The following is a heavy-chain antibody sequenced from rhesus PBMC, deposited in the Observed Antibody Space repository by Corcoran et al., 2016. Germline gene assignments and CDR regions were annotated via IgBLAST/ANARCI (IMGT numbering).Heavy chain of an antibody. V-gene: IGHV4S11*01. CDR2: IYGSGSST. CDR1: GGSISSSY. J-gene: IGHJ4*01. CDR3: ATIYSSGWLYFDY. D-gene: IGHD6-31*01. Sequence: QVQLQESGPGVVKPSETLSLTCAVSGGSISSSYWSWIRQAPGKGLEWIGYIYGSGSSTNYNPSLKSRVTLSVDTSKNQLSLKLSSVTAADTAVYCCATIYSSGWLYFDYWGQGVLVTVSS.